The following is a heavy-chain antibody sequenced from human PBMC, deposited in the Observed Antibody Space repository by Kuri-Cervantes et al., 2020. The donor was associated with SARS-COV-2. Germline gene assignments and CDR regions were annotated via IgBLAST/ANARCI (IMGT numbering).Heavy chain of an antibody. J-gene: IGHJ4*02. CDR2: INPDGSHT. CDR1: GFTFRGQW. CDR3: AREKIRLLGSFDY. Sequence: LSLTCAASGFTFRGQWIHWVRQAPGKGPVWDSRINPDGSHTNKADSVKGRFTLSRNNAKNTLDLQMNSLRAEDTAVYYCAREKIRLLGSFDYWGQGTLVTVSS. D-gene: IGHD7-27*01. V-gene: IGHV3-74*01.